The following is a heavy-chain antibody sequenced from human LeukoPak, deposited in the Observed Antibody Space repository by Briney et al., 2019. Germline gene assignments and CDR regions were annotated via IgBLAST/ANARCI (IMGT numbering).Heavy chain of an antibody. Sequence: EXLSLTXXXSGGSISSYYWSWIRQPPGKGLEWIGYIYYSGSTNYNPSLKSRVTISVDTSKNQFSLKLSSVTAADTAVYYCASFNWNRDDAFDIWGQGTMVTVSS. V-gene: IGHV4-59*01. CDR3: ASFNWNRDDAFDI. D-gene: IGHD1-20*01. CDR2: IYYSGST. J-gene: IGHJ3*02. CDR1: GGSISSYY.